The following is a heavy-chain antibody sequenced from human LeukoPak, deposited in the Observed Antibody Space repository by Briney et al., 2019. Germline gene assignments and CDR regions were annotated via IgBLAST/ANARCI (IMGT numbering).Heavy chain of an antibody. Sequence: GGSLRRSCAASGFTFSSYSMNWVRQAPGKGLEWVSSISSSSSYIYYADSVKGRFTISRDNAKNSLYLQMNSLRAEDTAVYYCARKYDSSGYYYYYYGMDVWGQGTTVTVSS. V-gene: IGHV3-21*01. CDR2: ISSSSSYI. CDR3: ARKYDSSGYYYYYYGMDV. CDR1: GFTFSSYS. D-gene: IGHD3-22*01. J-gene: IGHJ6*02.